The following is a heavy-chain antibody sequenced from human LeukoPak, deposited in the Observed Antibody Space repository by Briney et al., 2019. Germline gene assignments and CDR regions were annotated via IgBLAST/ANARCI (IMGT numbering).Heavy chain of an antibody. CDR1: GFTFSSYW. J-gene: IGHJ2*01. CDR2: IKQDGSEK. D-gene: IGHD4-17*01. V-gene: IGHV3-7*01. Sequence: GGSLRLSCAASGFTFSSYWMSWVRQAPGKGLEWVANIKQDGSEKYYVDSVKGRFTISRDNAKNSLYLQMNSLRAEDTAVHYCARTYGDYPEFNWYFDLWGRGTLVTVSS. CDR3: ARTYGDYPEFNWYFDL.